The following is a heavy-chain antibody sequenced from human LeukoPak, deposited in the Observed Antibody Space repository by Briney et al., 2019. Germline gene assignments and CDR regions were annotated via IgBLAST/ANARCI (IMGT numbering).Heavy chain of an antibody. D-gene: IGHD3-22*01. CDR2: IYTSGST. Sequence: SQTLSLTCTVSGGSISSGSYYWSWIRQPAGKGLEWIGRIYTSGSTNYNPSLKSRVTISVATSKNQFSLKLSSVTAADTAVYYCARGGGYYDSSGYPEPYYFDYWGQGTLVTVSS. V-gene: IGHV4-61*02. CDR1: GGSISSGSYY. CDR3: ARGGGYYDSSGYPEPYYFDY. J-gene: IGHJ4*02.